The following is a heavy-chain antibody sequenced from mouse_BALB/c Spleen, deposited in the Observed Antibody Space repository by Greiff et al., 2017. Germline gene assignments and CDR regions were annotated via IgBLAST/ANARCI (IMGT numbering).Heavy chain of an antibody. D-gene: IGHD1-1*01. Sequence: EVQVVESGPSLVKPSQTLSLTCSVTGDSITSGYWNWIRKFPGNKLEYMGYISYSGSTYYNPSLKSRISITRDTSKNQYYLQLNSVTTEDTATYYCARGGYGSSYDYFDYWGQGTTLTVSS. V-gene: IGHV3-8*02. CDR2: ISYSGST. CDR3: ARGGYGSSYDYFDY. CDR1: GDSITSGY. J-gene: IGHJ2*01.